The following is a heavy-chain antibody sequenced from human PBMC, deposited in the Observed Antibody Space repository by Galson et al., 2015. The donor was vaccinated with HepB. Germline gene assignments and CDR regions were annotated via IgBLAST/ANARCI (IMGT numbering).Heavy chain of an antibody. V-gene: IGHV4-59*01. CDR1: GGSISSNY. Sequence: ETLSLTCSVSGGSISSNYWSWIRQPPGKGQEWIGHISYSGNTNYNPSLKSRVTISLDKSKNQFSLRLSSVTAADTAVYYCSRAGNVQSYDFWSGNWFDPWGQGTLVTVSS. D-gene: IGHD3-3*01. CDR3: SRAGNVQSYDFWSGNWFDP. CDR2: ISYSGNT. J-gene: IGHJ5*02.